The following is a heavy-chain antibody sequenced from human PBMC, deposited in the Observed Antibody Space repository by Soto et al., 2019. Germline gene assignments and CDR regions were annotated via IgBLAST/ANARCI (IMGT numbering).Heavy chain of an antibody. Sequence: PSETLSLTCTVSGGSVSSGSYYWSWIRQPPGKGLEWIGYIYYSGSTNYNPSLKSRVTLSVDTSNNQFSLNLTSVTAADTAVYYCVVLGDFQSYYYGVNAWGQGTTVTVSS. V-gene: IGHV4-61*01. CDR2: IYYSGST. CDR3: VVLGDFQSYYYGVNA. D-gene: IGHD3-16*01. J-gene: IGHJ6*02. CDR1: GGSVSSGSYY.